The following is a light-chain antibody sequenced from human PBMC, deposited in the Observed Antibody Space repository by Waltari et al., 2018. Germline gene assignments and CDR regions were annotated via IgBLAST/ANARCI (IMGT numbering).Light chain of an antibody. J-gene: IGLJ2*01. CDR2: DVT. V-gene: IGLV2-14*03. CDR3: FSQTLDGLVL. CDR1: GSAVGASDY. Sequence: QSALTQPASVSGSPGQSITISCSGVGSAVGASDYVSWHQHHPGKATQVIIYDVTNRPSGVSDRFSASKSANTASLTISRLQPEDEADYYCFSQTLDGLVLFGGGTRLTVL.